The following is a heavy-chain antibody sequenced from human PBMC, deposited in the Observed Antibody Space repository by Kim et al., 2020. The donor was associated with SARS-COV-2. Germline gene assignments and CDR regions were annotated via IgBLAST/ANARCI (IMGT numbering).Heavy chain of an antibody. J-gene: IGHJ4*02. CDR3: ARGGGGGYSGYAEFDN. V-gene: IGHV4-30-2*01. Sequence: SETLSLTCAVSGGFISSGGYFWSWIRQPPGKGLEWIGNIHYSGTTYYNPSLRSRVTISVDMSKNQFSLKLSSVTAPDTAVYYCARGGGGGYSGYAEFDNWGQGTLVTVSS. CDR2: IHYSGTT. D-gene: IGHD5-12*01. CDR1: GGFISSGGYF.